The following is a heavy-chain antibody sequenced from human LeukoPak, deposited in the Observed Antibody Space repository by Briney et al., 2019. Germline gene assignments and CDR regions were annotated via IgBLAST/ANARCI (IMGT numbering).Heavy chain of an antibody. V-gene: IGHV1-2*02. CDR2: INPNSGGT. J-gene: IGHJ3*02. CDR3: ARAMYDIYDAFDI. CDR1: GYTFTGYY. D-gene: IGHD3-9*01. Sequence: ASVKVSCKASGYTFTGYYMHWVRQASGQGHEWMGWINPNSGGTNYAQKFQGRVTMTRDTSISTAYMELSRLRSDDTAVYYCARAMYDIYDAFDIWGQGTMVTVSS.